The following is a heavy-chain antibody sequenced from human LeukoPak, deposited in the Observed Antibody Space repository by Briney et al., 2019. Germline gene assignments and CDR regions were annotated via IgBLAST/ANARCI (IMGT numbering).Heavy chain of an antibody. CDR2: IIPIFGTA. D-gene: IGHD4-11*01. J-gene: IGHJ6*03. V-gene: IGHV1-69*01. CDR1: GGTFSSHA. CDR3: ARDDYSKPLAWFNYYYMDV. Sequence: SVKVSCKXSGGTFSSHAISWVRQAPGQGLEWMGGIIPIFGTANYAQKFQGRVTITADESTSTAYMELSSLRSEDTAVYYCARDDYSKPLAWFNYYYMDVWGKGTTVTVSS.